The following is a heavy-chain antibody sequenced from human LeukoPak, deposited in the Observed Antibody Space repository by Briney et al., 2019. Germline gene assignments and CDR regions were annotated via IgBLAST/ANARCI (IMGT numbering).Heavy chain of an antibody. CDR1: DYSISSGNY. V-gene: IGHV4-38-2*01. Sequence: SETLSLTCAVSDYSISSGNYWGWIRQPPGKGLEWIGSVYHSGSTHYSPSLKSRVTIAVDTSKNQFSLKLSSVTAADTAVYYCARHGHGNWFDPWGQGTPVTVSS. CDR2: VYHSGST. CDR3: ARHGHGNWFDP. J-gene: IGHJ5*02.